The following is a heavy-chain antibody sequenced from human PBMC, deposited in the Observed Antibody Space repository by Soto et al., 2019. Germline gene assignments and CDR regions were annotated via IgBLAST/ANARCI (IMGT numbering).Heavy chain of an antibody. CDR1: GYTFTASG. CDR2: TSIYNGHT. Sequence: KVSCKASGYTFTASGISWVRQAPGQGLERMGWTSIYNGHTEYSPKFLGRVVMTTDTSADTAYLELKSLRPDDAALYYCARWDDYGASDQYHFDQWGQGTLVTVSS. CDR3: ARWDDYGASDQYHFDQ. D-gene: IGHD4-17*01. J-gene: IGHJ4*02. V-gene: IGHV1-18*01.